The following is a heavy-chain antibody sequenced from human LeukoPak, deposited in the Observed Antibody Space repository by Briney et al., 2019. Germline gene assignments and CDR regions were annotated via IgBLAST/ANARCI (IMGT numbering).Heavy chain of an antibody. CDR2: IYYTGST. V-gene: IGHV4-39*01. CDR3: VKSGGYGLIDY. D-gene: IGHD1-26*01. J-gene: IGHJ4*02. CDR1: GASISGSGYY. Sequence: SSETLSLTCAVSGASISGSGYYLGWIRQPPGKGLEWIGSIYYTGSTYYNASLQSRVTISIDTSKNQFSLRLNSVTAADTAMYYCVKSGGYGLIDYWGQGTLVTVSS.